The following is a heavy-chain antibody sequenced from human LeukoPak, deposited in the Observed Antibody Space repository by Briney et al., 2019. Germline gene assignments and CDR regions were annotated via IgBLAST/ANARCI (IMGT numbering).Heavy chain of an antibody. CDR3: ARVYCPNGVCYNSRGWFDP. V-gene: IGHV4-59*01. D-gene: IGHD2-8*01. Sequence: NPSETLSLTCTVSGGSISSYYWSWIRQPPGKGLEWIGYIYYSGSTNYNPSLKSRVTISVDTSKNQFSLKLSSVTAADTAVYYCARVYCPNGVCYNSRGWFDPWGQGTLVTVSS. J-gene: IGHJ5*02. CDR2: IYYSGST. CDR1: GGSISSYY.